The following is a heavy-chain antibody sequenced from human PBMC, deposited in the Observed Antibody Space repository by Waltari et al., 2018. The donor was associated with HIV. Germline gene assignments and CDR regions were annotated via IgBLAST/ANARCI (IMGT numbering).Heavy chain of an antibody. Sequence: EVQVVESGGGMVQPGGSLRLSCAVAGFSFSSYAITWVREVPGKGLEWVSSIDPSGERTYYVDSVKGRFTISRDNSKRTLYLQMSDLRVDDTAIYYCANLPMTIFWSPPDHWGQGMWVTVSS. D-gene: IGHD3-3*01. CDR2: IDPSGERT. CDR1: GFSFSSYA. J-gene: IGHJ4*01. V-gene: IGHV3-23*05. CDR3: ANLPMTIFWSPPDH.